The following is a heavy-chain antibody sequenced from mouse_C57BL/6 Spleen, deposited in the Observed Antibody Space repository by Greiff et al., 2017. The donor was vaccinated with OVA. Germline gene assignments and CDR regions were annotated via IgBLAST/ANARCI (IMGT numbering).Heavy chain of an antibody. CDR2: IHPNSGST. J-gene: IGHJ4*01. Sequence: QVQLQQPGAELVKPGASVKLSCKASGYTFTSYWMHWVKQRPGQGLEWLGMIHPNSGSTNYNENLKSKATLTVDKSTSTAYMQLSSLTSEDSAVYYGAREGNRPMDYWGQGTSVTVSS. D-gene: IGHD2-1*01. CDR3: AREGNRPMDY. CDR1: GYTFTSYW. V-gene: IGHV1-64*01.